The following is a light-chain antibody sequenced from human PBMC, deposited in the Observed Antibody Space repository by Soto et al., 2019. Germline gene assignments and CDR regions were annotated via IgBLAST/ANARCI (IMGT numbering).Light chain of an antibody. CDR2: EVT. V-gene: IGLV1-51*01. J-gene: IGLJ1*01. CDR3: SSYTTRSTYV. Sequence: QTVVTQPPSVSAAPGQKVTISCSGSSSNIGNNYVSWYQQLPGTAPKLLIFEVTNRPSGVSNRFSASKSGNTASLTISGLQAEDGADYYCSSYTTRSTYVFGTGTKLTVL. CDR1: SSNIGNNY.